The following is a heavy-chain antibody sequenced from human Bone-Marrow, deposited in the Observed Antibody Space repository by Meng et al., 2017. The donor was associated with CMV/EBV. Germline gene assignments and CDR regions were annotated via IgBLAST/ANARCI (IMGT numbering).Heavy chain of an antibody. CDR1: GGSMNTYY. CDR2: IYYSGST. J-gene: IGHJ4*02. V-gene: IGHV4-39*07. Sequence: SETLSLTCTVSGGSMNTYYWSWIRQPPGKGLEWIGSIYYSGSTYYNPSLKSRVTISVDTSKNQFSLKLSSVAAADTAVYYCARYERLSYYFDYWGQGTLVTVSS. CDR3: ARYERLSYYFDY. D-gene: IGHD3-16*01.